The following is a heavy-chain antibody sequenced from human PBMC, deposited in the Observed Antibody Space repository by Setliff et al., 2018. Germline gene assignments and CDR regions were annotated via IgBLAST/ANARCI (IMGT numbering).Heavy chain of an antibody. CDR1: GFTFSSYA. D-gene: IGHD3-22*01. V-gene: IGHV3-23*01. CDR3: AKVFPDYDSSGYYLDY. Sequence: PGGSLRLSCAASGFTFSSYAMSWVRQAPGKGLEWVSAINESGGNTYYADSVKGRFNISRDNSKHTLYLQMNSLRAEDTAVYYCAKVFPDYDSSGYYLDYWGQGTLVTVSS. CDR2: INESGGNT. J-gene: IGHJ4*02.